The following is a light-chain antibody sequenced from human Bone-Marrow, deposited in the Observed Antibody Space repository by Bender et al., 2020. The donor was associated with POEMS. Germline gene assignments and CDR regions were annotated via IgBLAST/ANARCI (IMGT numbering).Light chain of an antibody. V-gene: IGLV2-11*01. CDR3: CSYAGSSTFYV. CDR1: SSDVGGYNY. CDR2: DVS. Sequence: QSALTQPASVSGSPGQSITISCTGTSSDVGGYNYVSWYQHHPGNAPRLVIYDVSMRPSGVPDRFSGSKSDNTASLTISGLQAEDEADYYCCSYAGSSTFYVFGTGTKVTVL. J-gene: IGLJ1*01.